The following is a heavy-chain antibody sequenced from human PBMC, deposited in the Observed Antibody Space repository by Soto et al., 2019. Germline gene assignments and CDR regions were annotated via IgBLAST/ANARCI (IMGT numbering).Heavy chain of an antibody. V-gene: IGHV1-2*04. CDR2: INPNSGGT. J-gene: IGHJ6*03. D-gene: IGHD4-17*01. CDR1: GYTFTGYY. CDR3: AREGHPPYGDYYYYMDV. Sequence: ASVKVSCKASGYTFTGYYMHWVRQAPGQGLEWMGWINPNSGGTNYAQKFQGWVTMTRDTSISTAYMELSRLRSDDTAVYYCAREGHPPYGDYYYYMDVWGKGTTVTVSS.